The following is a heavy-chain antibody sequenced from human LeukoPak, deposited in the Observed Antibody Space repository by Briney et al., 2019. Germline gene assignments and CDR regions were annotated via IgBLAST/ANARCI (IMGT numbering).Heavy chain of an antibody. CDR2: MNSDGSTI. Sequence: GGSLRLSCAASGFAFSTSWRHWVRQTPGKGLVWVSRMNSDGSTINYADSVKGRFTIPRDNARNTLYLQINSLRAEDTAVYYCATAGYYRFDSWGQGTLVTVSS. V-gene: IGHV3-74*01. J-gene: IGHJ4*02. CDR3: ATAGYYRFDS. CDR1: GFAFSTSW. D-gene: IGHD2/OR15-2a*01.